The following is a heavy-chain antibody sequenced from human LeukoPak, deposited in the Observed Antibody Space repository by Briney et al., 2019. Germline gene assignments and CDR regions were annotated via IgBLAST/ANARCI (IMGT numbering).Heavy chain of an antibody. CDR2: ISSSSSYI. Sequence: GGSLRLSCAASGFTFSNAWMSWVRQAPGKGLEWVSSISSSSSYIYYADSVKGRFTISRDNAKNSLYLQMNSLRAEDTAVYYCATIAVAGTAGAFDIWGQGTMVTVSS. J-gene: IGHJ3*02. CDR1: GFTFSNAW. D-gene: IGHD6-19*01. CDR3: ATIAVAGTAGAFDI. V-gene: IGHV3-21*01.